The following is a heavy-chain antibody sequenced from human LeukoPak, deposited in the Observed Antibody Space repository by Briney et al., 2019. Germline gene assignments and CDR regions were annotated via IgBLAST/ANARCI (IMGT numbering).Heavy chain of an antibody. Sequence: ASVKVSCKASGYTFTGYYMDWVRQAPGQGLEWMGWINPNSGGTNYAQKFQGRVTMTRDTSISTAYMELSRLRSDDTAVYYCAREGSLGIAAAIDYWGQGTLVTVSS. D-gene: IGHD6-13*01. CDR1: GYTFTGYY. V-gene: IGHV1-2*02. J-gene: IGHJ4*02. CDR2: INPNSGGT. CDR3: AREGSLGIAAAIDY.